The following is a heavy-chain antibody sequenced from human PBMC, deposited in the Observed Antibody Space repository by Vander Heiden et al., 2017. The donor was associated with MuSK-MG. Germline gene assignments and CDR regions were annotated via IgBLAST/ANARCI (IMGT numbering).Heavy chain of an antibody. V-gene: IGHV3-48*03. D-gene: IGHD3-3*01. CDR1: GFTFSSYE. CDR3: ARDATTIYYYYYGMDV. CDR2: ISSSGSTI. J-gene: IGHJ6*02. Sequence: EVQLVESGGGLVQPGGSLRLSCAASGFTFSSYEMNWVRQAPGKGLEWVSYISSSGSTIYYADSVKGRFTISRDNAKNSLYLQMNSLRAEDTAVYYCARDATTIYYYYYGMDVWGQGTTVTVSS.